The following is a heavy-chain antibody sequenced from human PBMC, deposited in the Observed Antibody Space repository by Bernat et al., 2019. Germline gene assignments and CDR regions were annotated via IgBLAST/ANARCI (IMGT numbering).Heavy chain of an antibody. CDR3: ARDGGWYPAAPQFDY. J-gene: IGHJ4*02. D-gene: IGHD6-19*01. CDR1: GFTFSSYS. Sequence: EVQLVESGGGLVKPGGSLRLSCAASGFTFSSYSMNWVRQAPGKGLEWVSSISSSSSYIYYADSVKGRFTISSDNAKNSLYLHMHSLRAEDTAVYYCARDGGWYPAAPQFDYWGQGTLVTVSS. V-gene: IGHV3-21*01. CDR2: ISSSSSYI.